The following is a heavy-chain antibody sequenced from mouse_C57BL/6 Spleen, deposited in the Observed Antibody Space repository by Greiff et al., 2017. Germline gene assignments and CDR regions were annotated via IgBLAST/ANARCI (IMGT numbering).Heavy chain of an antibody. J-gene: IGHJ4*01. CDR2: ISSGGDYT. D-gene: IGHD1-1*02. CDR3: TRGGRYYDAMDY. CDR1: GFTFSSYA. Sequence: EVKLVESGEGLVKPGGSLKLSCAASGFTFSSYAMSWVRQTPEKRLEWVAYISSGGDYTYYADTVKGRFTIARDNARNTLYLQMSSLKSEDTAMYYCTRGGRYYDAMDYWGQGTSVTVSS. V-gene: IGHV5-9-1*02.